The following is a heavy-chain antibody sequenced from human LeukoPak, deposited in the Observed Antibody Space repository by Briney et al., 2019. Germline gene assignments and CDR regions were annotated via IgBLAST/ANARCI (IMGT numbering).Heavy chain of an antibody. CDR3: ARDQEGFDY. CDR2: IYPRDGST. CDR1: GYTFTINY. V-gene: IGHV1-46*01. J-gene: IGHJ4*02. Sequence: GASVKVSCKASGYTFTINYMHWVRQAPGQGLEWMGMIYPRDGSTSYAQKFQGRVTVTRDTSTSTVHMELSGLRSGDTAVYYCARDQEGFDYWGQGTLVTVSS.